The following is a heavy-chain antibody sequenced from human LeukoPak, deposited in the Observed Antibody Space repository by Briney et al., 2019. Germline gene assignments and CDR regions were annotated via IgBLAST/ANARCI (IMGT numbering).Heavy chain of an antibody. J-gene: IGHJ4*02. CDR1: GGPISSYY. D-gene: IGHD6-19*01. V-gene: IGHV4-59*08. Sequence: SETLSLTCTVSGGPISSYYWSWIRQPPGKGLEWIGYIYYSGSTNYNPSLKSRVTISVDTSKNQFSLKLSSVTAADTAVYYCARQKYSSGWPASYFDYWGQGTLVTVSS. CDR2: IYYSGST. CDR3: ARQKYSSGWPASYFDY.